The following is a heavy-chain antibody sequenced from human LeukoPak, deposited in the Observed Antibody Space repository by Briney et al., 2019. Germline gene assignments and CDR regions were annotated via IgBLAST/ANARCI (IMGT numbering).Heavy chain of an antibody. CDR3: ASGGYYYGSDAFDI. Sequence: GSLRLSCAASGLTFSTYGMHWVRQAPGKGLEWVAVIWYDGSNKYYADSVKGRFTISRDNSKNTLYLQMNSLRAEDTAVYYCASGGYYYGSDAFDIWGQGTMVTVSS. J-gene: IGHJ3*02. V-gene: IGHV3-33*08. D-gene: IGHD3-22*01. CDR2: IWYDGSNK. CDR1: GLTFSTYG.